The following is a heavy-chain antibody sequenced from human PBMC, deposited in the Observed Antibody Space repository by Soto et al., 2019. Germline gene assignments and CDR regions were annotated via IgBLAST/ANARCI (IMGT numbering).Heavy chain of an antibody. Sequence: PSETLSLTCAVYGGSFSGYYWSWIRQPPGKGLEWIGEINHSGSTNYNPSLKSRVTISVDTSKSQFSLKLSSVTAADTAVYYCARLMKLWFPKNCFDPWGQGTLVTVSS. V-gene: IGHV4-34*01. CDR2: INHSGST. J-gene: IGHJ5*02. D-gene: IGHD5-18*01. CDR1: GGSFSGYY. CDR3: ARLMKLWFPKNCFDP.